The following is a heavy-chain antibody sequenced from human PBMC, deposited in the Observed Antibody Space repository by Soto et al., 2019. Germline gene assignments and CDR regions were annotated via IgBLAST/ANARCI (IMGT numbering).Heavy chain of an antibody. CDR1: GYTFTSYA. CDR2: INAGNGNT. Sequence: QVQLVQSGAEVKKPGASVKVSCKASGYTFTSYAMHWVRQAPGQRLEWMGWINAGNGNTKYSQKFQGRVTITRDTSASTAYMELSSLRSDDTAVYYCARVATLRYFDWSPFDYWGQGTLVTVSS. V-gene: IGHV1-3*01. D-gene: IGHD3-9*01. J-gene: IGHJ4*02. CDR3: ARVATLRYFDWSPFDY.